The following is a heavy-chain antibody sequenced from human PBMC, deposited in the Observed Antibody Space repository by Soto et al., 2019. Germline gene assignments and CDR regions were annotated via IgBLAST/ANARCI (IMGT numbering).Heavy chain of an antibody. V-gene: IGHV3-30-3*01. Sequence: QVQLVESGGGVVQPGRSLRLSCAASGFTFSSYAMHWVRQAPGKGLEWVAVLSYDGSNKYYADSVKGRFTISRDNSKNTLYLQMNSLRAEDTAMYYCARVLDLVLVPAATDGSYGMDVWGQGTTVTVSS. D-gene: IGHD2-2*01. CDR2: LSYDGSNK. J-gene: IGHJ6*02. CDR1: GFTFSSYA. CDR3: ARVLDLVLVPAATDGSYGMDV.